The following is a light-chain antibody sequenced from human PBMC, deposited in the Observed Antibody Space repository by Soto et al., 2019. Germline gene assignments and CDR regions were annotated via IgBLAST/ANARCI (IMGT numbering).Light chain of an antibody. CDR1: SSDIGAYNF. CDR2: DVN. CDR3: TSWTTSTTMI. Sequence: QSALTQPASVSGSPGQSITISCTGTSSDIGAYNFVSWYQPHPGKAPKLMLYDVNIRPSGVSNRFSCSKSGNTASLTISGLHAEDEADYYCTSWTTSTTMIFGGGTKVTVL. V-gene: IGLV2-14*03. J-gene: IGLJ2*01.